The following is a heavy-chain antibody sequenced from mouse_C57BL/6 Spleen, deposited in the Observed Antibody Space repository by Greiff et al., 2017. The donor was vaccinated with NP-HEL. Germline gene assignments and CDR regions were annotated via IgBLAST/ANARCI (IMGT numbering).Heavy chain of an antibody. V-gene: IGHV1-26*01. CDR3: ARRGDSSGYDAMDY. CDR2: INPNNGGT. J-gene: IGHJ4*01. D-gene: IGHD3-2*02. CDR1: GYTFTDYY. Sequence: EVQLQQSGPELVKPGASVKISCKASGYTFTDYYMNWVKQSHGKSLEWIGDINPNNGGTSYNQKFKGKATLTVDKSSSTAYMELRSLTSEDSAVYYCARRGDSSGYDAMDYWGQGTSVTVSS.